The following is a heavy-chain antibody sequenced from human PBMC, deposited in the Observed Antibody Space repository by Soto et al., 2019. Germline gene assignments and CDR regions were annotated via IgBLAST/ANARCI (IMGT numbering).Heavy chain of an antibody. J-gene: IGHJ4*02. CDR3: ARDRNDFWSGSPFFDY. CDR1: GYTFTSYG. Sequence: QVQLVQSGAEVKKPGASVKVSCKASGYTFTSYGISWVRQAPGQGLEWMGWISAYNGNTNYAQKLQGRVTMTTDTSTRTAYMELRSLRSDDTAVYYCARDRNDFWSGSPFFDYWGQGTLVTVSS. CDR2: ISAYNGNT. D-gene: IGHD3-3*01. V-gene: IGHV1-18*04.